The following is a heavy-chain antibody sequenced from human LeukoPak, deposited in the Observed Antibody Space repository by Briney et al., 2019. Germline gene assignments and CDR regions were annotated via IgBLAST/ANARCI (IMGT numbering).Heavy chain of an antibody. D-gene: IGHD2-2*01. J-gene: IGHJ5*02. CDR3: ARVAIVVVPAPYNWFDP. Sequence: ASVKVSCKASGGTFSSYAISWVRQAPGQGLEWMGWISAYNGNTNYAQKLQGRVTVTTDTSTSTAYMELRSLRSDDTAVYYCARVAIVVVPAPYNWFDPWGQGTLVTVSS. CDR2: ISAYNGNT. CDR1: GGTFSSYA. V-gene: IGHV1-18*01.